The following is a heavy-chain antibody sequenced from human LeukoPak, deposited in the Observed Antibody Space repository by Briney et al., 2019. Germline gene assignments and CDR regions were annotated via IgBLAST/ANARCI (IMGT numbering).Heavy chain of an antibody. CDR3: AKRPRDTSGYYLGAFED. J-gene: IGHJ3*01. CDR2: IGASGVDT. Sequence: HSGGSLRLSCAASGFTFSFYAMTWVRQAPGKGLDWVSAIGASGVDTYYADSVKGRFTISRDNSKNTLYLHMSSLGGEDTAIYFCAKRPRDTSGYYLGAFEDWGQGTTVTVSS. CDR1: GFTFSFYA. D-gene: IGHD3-22*01. V-gene: IGHV3-23*01.